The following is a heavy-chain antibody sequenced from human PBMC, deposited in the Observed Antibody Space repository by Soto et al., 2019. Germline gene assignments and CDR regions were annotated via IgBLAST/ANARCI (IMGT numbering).Heavy chain of an antibody. Sequence: EVQLLESGGGLVQPGGSLRLSCAASGFTFSSYAMSWVRQAPGKGLEWVSAISGSGGSTYYADSVKGRFTISRDNSKNTLYLQMNRLRADDTAVYYCAKDSMGYSSGWYQPTLYYFDYWGQGTLVTVSS. D-gene: IGHD6-19*01. CDR2: ISGSGGST. V-gene: IGHV3-23*01. CDR3: AKDSMGYSSGWYQPTLYYFDY. J-gene: IGHJ4*02. CDR1: GFTFSSYA.